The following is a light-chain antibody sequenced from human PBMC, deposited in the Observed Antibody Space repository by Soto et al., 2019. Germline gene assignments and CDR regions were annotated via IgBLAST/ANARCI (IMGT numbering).Light chain of an antibody. CDR2: SAS. CDR3: HQYGSSAWT. CDR1: QSVSSN. Sequence: EILMTQSPATLSVSPGERATLSCRASQSVSSNLAWYQQKPGQAPRLLIYSASRGATGIPDRFSGSGSGTDFTLTISRLEPEDFAVYYCHQYGSSAWTFGQGTKVDIK. J-gene: IGKJ1*01. V-gene: IGKV3-20*01.